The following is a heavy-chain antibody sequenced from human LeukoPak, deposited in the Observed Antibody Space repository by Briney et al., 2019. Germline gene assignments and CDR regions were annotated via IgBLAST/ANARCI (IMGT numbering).Heavy chain of an antibody. CDR1: GGSISSSSYY. CDR3: ARQDEAGTLDY. CDR2: IYYSGSS. V-gene: IGHV4-39*01. Sequence: SETLSLTCTVSGGSISSSSYYWGWIRQPPGKGLEWIGSIYYSGSSYYNPSLKSQVTISVDTSKNQFSLKLSSVTAADTAVYYCARQDEAGTLDYWGQGTLVTVSS. J-gene: IGHJ4*02. D-gene: IGHD6-19*01.